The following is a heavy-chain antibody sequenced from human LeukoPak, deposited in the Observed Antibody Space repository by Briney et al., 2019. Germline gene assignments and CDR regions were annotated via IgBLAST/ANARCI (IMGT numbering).Heavy chain of an antibody. CDR2: IYYSGST. CDR1: GGSISSGDYY. Sequence: PSETLSLTCTVSGGSISSGDYYWSWIRQPPGKGLEWIGYIYYSGSTYYNPSLKSRVTISVDTSKNQFSLKLSSVTAADTAVYYCARERAGYSYGWKFDYWGQGTLVTVSS. D-gene: IGHD5-18*01. V-gene: IGHV4-30-4*01. J-gene: IGHJ4*02. CDR3: ARERAGYSYGWKFDY.